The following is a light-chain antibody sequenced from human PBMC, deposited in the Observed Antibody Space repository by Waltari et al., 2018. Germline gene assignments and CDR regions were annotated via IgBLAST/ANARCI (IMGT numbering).Light chain of an antibody. V-gene: IGKV1-9*01. Sequence: DIQLTQAPSFLSASVGDRVSIACRASQGITNYLAWYQQKPGKAPKLLIYAASTLQSGVPARCSGSGSGTDFTLTISSLQPEDFATYYCQQFHTFTFGPGTKVDIK. CDR2: AAS. CDR1: QGITNY. J-gene: IGKJ3*01. CDR3: QQFHTFT.